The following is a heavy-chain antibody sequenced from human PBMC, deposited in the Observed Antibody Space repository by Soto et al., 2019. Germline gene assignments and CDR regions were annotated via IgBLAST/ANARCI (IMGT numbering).Heavy chain of an antibody. CDR3: ARDPDNFDYYGSGSYFDY. J-gene: IGHJ4*02. CDR1: GFTFSSYG. V-gene: IGHV3-33*01. Sequence: GGSLRLSCAASGFTFSSYGMHWVRQAPGKGLEWVAVIWYDGSNKYYADSVKGRFTISRDNSKNTLYLQMNSLRAEDTAVYYCARDPDNFDYYGSGSYFDYWGQGTLVTVSS. D-gene: IGHD3-10*01. CDR2: IWYDGSNK.